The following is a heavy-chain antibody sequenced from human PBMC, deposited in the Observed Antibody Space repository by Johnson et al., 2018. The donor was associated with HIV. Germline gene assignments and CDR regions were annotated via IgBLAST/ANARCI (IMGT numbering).Heavy chain of an antibody. Sequence: QVQLVESGGGVVQPGRSLRLSCAASGFTFSNYAMHWVRQAPGKGLEWVAVISYDGSNKYYADSVKGRFTISRDNSKNTLYLQMNSLRVEDTAVYYCAKGADYADYEGAFDIWGQGTMVTVSS. J-gene: IGHJ3*02. CDR2: ISYDGSNK. CDR3: AKGADYADYEGAFDI. D-gene: IGHD4-17*01. V-gene: IGHV3-30*14. CDR1: GFTFSNYA.